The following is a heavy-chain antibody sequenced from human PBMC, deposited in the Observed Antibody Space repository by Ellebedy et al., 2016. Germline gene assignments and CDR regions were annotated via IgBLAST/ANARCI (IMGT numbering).Heavy chain of an antibody. CDR1: GYSFTSYG. Sequence: ASVKVSCXASGYSFTSYGISWVRQAPGQGLEWMGWISGYNGNTNYAQKFQGRVTMTTDTSTSTAYMELRSLRSEDTAVYYCARGLDGFDPWGQGTLVTVSS. CDR3: ARGLDGFDP. J-gene: IGHJ5*02. CDR2: ISGYNGNT. V-gene: IGHV1-18*01.